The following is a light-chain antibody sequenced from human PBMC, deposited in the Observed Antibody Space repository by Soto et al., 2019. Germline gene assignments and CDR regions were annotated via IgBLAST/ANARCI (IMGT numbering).Light chain of an antibody. V-gene: IGLV4-69*01. CDR3: QTWGSGIVV. Sequence: QLVLTQSPSASASLGASVKLTCTLSSGHSNYAIAWHQQQPEKGPRDLMKLNSDGSHSKGDGIPDRFSGSSSGAERYLTISSLQSEDEADYYCQTWGSGIVVFGGGTQLTVL. CDR2: LNSDGSH. CDR1: SGHSNYA. J-gene: IGLJ2*01.